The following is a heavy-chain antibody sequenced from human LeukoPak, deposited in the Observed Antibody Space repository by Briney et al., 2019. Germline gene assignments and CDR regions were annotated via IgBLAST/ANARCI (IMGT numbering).Heavy chain of an antibody. J-gene: IGHJ4*02. CDR1: GFTFSRYW. D-gene: IGHD3-22*01. V-gene: IGHV3-74*01. CDR3: ARGHQYYDSSAYYY. Sequence: GGCLRLSCAASGFTFSRYWMHWVRPAPGKGLVWVSRINSDGSTTSDATSEKGRFTISRDTAKNTLYLQMNSLRAEDTAVYYCARGHQYYDSSAYYYWGQGTLVTVSS. CDR2: INSDGSTT.